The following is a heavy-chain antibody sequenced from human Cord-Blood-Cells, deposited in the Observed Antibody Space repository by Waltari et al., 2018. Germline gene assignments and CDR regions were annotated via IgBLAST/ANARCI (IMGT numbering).Heavy chain of an antibody. J-gene: IGHJ4*02. CDR2: IYYSGST. CDR3: ARVFILELREDIFDY. D-gene: IGHD1-7*01. V-gene: IGHV4-31*03. CDR1: GGSISSGGYY. Sequence: QVQLQESGPGLVKPSQTLSLTCTVSGGSISSGGYYWSWIRQHPGKGLEWIGYIYYSGSTYYNPSLKSRVTISVDTSKNQFSLKLSSVTAADTAVYYCARVFILELREDIFDYWGQGTLVTVSS.